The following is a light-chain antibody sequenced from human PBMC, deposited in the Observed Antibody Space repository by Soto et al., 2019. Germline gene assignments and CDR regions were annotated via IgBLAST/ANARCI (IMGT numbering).Light chain of an antibody. Sequence: DIQLAQSPSTLSASVGDRLIITCRATQSINWLAWYQQKPGKAPKLLIFEASRLESGVPSRFSGSRSGTEFTLTIKSLQTDDFGTYYCQHYDTYSPMWTFGQGTKVDVK. CDR2: EAS. V-gene: IGKV1-5*03. J-gene: IGKJ1*01. CDR1: QSINW. CDR3: QHYDTYSPMWT.